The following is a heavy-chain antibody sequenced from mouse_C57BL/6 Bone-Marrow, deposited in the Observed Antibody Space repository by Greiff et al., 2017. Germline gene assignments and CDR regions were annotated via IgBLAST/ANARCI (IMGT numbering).Heavy chain of an antibody. CDR3: ARPRFYGNSWFAY. Sequence: EVKLMESGGGLVKPGGSLKLSCAASGFTFSDYGMHWVRQAPEKGLEWVAYISSGSSTINYAATVKGRLPISRDNAKNTLFLQMTSLRSEDTAMYYCARPRFYGNSWFAYWGQGTLVTVSA. CDR1: GFTFSDYG. CDR2: ISSGSSTI. J-gene: IGHJ3*01. V-gene: IGHV5-17*01. D-gene: IGHD2-1*01.